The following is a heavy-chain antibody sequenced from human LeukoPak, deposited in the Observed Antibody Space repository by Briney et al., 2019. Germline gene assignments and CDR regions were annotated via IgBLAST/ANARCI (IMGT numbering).Heavy chain of an antibody. D-gene: IGHD6-19*01. CDR3: ARDLVAVAGTGGFDY. CDR2: ISYDGSNK. J-gene: IGHJ4*02. V-gene: IGHV3-30*05. Sequence: PGGSLRLSCAASGFTFDDYGMSWVRQAPGKGLEWVAVISYDGSNKYYADSVKGRFTISRDNSKNTLYLQMNSLRAEDTAVYYCARDLVAVAGTGGFDYWGQGTLVTVSS. CDR1: GFTFDDYG.